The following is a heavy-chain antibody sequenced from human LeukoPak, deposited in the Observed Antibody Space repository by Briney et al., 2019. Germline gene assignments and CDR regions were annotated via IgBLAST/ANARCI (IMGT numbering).Heavy chain of an antibody. J-gene: IGHJ4*02. Sequence: GGSLRLSCAASGFTFSSYGMNWVRQAPGKGLEWVSGISGSGGTTYYADSVKGRITISRDNSKNSLSLQVSSMRAEDTAVYYCAKTNGYYSDWGQGTLVTVSS. CDR3: AKTNGYYSD. CDR1: GFTFSSYG. V-gene: IGHV3-23*01. CDR2: ISGSGGTT. D-gene: IGHD3-22*01.